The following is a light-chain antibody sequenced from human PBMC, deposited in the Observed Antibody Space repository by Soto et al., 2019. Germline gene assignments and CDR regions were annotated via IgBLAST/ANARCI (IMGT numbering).Light chain of an antibody. Sequence: QSALTQPRSVSGSPGQSVTVSCIGTSSDVGDYNSVSWYQQHPGKAPKLMIYDVSKRPSGVPDRFSGSKFGNTASLTISGLQAEDEADYYCCSYVGSYSYVFGIGTKVTVL. CDR2: DVS. V-gene: IGLV2-11*01. J-gene: IGLJ1*01. CDR3: CSYVGSYSYV. CDR1: SSDVGDYNS.